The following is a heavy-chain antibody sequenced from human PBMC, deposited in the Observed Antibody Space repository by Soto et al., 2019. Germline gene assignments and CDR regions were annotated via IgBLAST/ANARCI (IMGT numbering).Heavy chain of an antibody. J-gene: IGHJ6*02. Sequence: GASVKVSCKASGGTFSSYAISWVRQAPGQGLEWMGGIIPIFGTANYAQKFQGRVTITADESTSTAYMELSSLRSEDTAGYYCARARSSGLVTYYYYRMDLWGQGTTVTFSS. V-gene: IGHV1-69*13. CDR2: IIPIFGTA. CDR3: ARARSSGLVTYYYYRMDL. D-gene: IGHD3-10*01. CDR1: GGTFSSYA.